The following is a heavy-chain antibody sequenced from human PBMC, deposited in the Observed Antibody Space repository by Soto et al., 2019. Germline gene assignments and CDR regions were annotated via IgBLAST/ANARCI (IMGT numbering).Heavy chain of an antibody. CDR2: ISAYNGNT. Sequence: ASVKVSCKASGYTFTSYGISWVRQAPGQGLEWMGWISAYNGNTNHAQKLQGRVTMTTDTSTSTAYMELRSLRSDDTAVYYCARDLFPGGDYGMDVWGQGTTVTVSS. CDR1: GYTFTSYG. CDR3: ARDLFPGGDYGMDV. J-gene: IGHJ6*02. V-gene: IGHV1-18*04. D-gene: IGHD3-10*01.